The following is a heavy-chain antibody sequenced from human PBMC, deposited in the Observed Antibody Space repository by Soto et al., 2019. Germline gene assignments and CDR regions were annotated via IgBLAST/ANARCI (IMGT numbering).Heavy chain of an antibody. CDR1: GGTFSSYA. J-gene: IGHJ4*02. Sequence: SVKVSCKASGGTFSSYAISWVRQAPGQGLEWMGGIIPIFGTANYAQKFQGRVTITADESTSTAYMELSSLRSEDTAVYYCAREGYYYDSSGTFDYWGQGPLVTVSS. CDR2: IIPIFGTA. CDR3: AREGYYYDSSGTFDY. V-gene: IGHV1-69*13. D-gene: IGHD3-22*01.